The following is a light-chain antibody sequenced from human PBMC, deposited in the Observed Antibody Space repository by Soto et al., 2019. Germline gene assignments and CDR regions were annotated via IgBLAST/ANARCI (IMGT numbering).Light chain of an antibody. J-gene: IGLJ2*01. CDR2: ENN. V-gene: IGLV1-51*02. Sequence: QSVLTQPPSVSAAPGQKVTISCSGSSSNIGNNYVSWYQQLPGTAPKLLIYENNKRPSGIPDRFSGSKSGTSATLGITGPQTGDEADYYCGTWDSSLSAVVFGGGTKVTVL. CDR1: SSNIGNNY. CDR3: GTWDSSLSAVV.